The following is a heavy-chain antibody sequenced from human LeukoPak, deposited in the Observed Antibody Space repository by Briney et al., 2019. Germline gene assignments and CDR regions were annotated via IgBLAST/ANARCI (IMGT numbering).Heavy chain of an antibody. V-gene: IGHV4-39*01. D-gene: IGHD5-24*01. CDR2: IYYSGGT. CDR3: ARHLDGYNGFDP. Sequence: SETLSLTCTVSGGSISGSSYYWGWIRQPPGKDLEWIGSIYYSGGTYYNPSLKSRVTISVDTSKNQFSLKLSSVTAADTAVYYCARHLDGYNGFDPCGQGTLVTVSS. J-gene: IGHJ5*02. CDR1: GGSISGSSYY.